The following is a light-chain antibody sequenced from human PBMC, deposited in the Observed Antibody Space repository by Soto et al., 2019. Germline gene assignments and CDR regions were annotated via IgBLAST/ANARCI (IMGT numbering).Light chain of an antibody. J-gene: IGLJ3*02. CDR3: ATCDDTLGVCV. V-gene: IGLV1-47*01. Sequence: QAVVTQQPSASGTPGQRVTISCSGGSSAIARNDVYWYQHLPGTAPKLVIYMNNQRPSGVPDRFSGSKSGTSASLAIRGLQSEEEEHDYCATCDDTLGVCVFGGGTKLTVL. CDR1: SSAIARND. CDR2: MNN.